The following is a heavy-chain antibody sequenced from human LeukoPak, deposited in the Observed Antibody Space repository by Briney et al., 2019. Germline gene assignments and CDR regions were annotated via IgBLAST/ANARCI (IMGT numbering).Heavy chain of an antibody. CDR2: ISGSGGST. Sequence: GGSLRLSCAASGFTFSSYAMSWVRQAPGKGLGWVSAISGSGGSTYYADSVKGRFTISRDNSKNTLYLQMNSLRAEDTAVYYCAKVVGMATIRPDFDYWGQGTLVTDSS. J-gene: IGHJ4*02. D-gene: IGHD5-24*01. V-gene: IGHV3-23*01. CDR3: AKVVGMATIRPDFDY. CDR1: GFTFSSYA.